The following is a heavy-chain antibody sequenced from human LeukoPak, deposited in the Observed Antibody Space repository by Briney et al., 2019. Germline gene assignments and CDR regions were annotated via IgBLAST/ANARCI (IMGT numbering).Heavy chain of an antibody. CDR3: AKDRREGVVGATIY. CDR2: ISGSGGST. V-gene: IGHV3-23*01. J-gene: IGHJ4*02. Sequence: AISGSGGSTYYADSVKGRFTISRDNSKNTLYLQMNSLRAEDTAVYYCAKDRREGVVGATIYWGQGTLVTVSS. D-gene: IGHD1-26*01.